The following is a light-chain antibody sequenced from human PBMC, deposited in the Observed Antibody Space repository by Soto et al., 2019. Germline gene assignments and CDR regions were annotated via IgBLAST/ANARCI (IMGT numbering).Light chain of an antibody. CDR1: QSIDSK. CDR2: AAS. Sequence: IVMTQSPATLSVSPGERATLSCRAGQSIDSKLAWYQQRPGQAPRLLIYAASTSATGIPARFSGSGSGTELTLTISGLQSEDFGVYYCQQYKSWRTFGQGTNVEIK. J-gene: IGKJ1*01. CDR3: QQYKSWRT. V-gene: IGKV3-15*01.